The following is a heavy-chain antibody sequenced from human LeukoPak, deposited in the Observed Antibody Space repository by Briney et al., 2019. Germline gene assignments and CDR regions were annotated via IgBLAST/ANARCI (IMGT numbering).Heavy chain of an antibody. D-gene: IGHD5-18*01. CDR1: GGSISSGGSY. CDR3: AREIQSYYFDY. CDR2: IYYSGST. Sequence: PSETLSLTCTVSGGSISSGGSYWSWIRQHPGKGLEWIGYIYYSGSTYYNPSLKSRVTISVDTSKNQFSLKLSSVTAADTAVYYCAREIQSYYFDYWGQGTLVTVSS. J-gene: IGHJ4*02. V-gene: IGHV4-31*03.